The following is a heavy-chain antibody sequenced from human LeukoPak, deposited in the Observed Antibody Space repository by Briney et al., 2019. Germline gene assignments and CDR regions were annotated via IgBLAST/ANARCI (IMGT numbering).Heavy chain of an antibody. CDR1: GFTFSSYG. CDR3: AKDLPEPYFDY. V-gene: IGHV3-30*02. Sequence: PGGSLRLSCAASGFTFSSYGMHWVRQAPGKGLEWVAFIRSDGSTKYYADSVKGRFTISRDNSKNTLYLQMNSLRDEDTAVYYCAKDLPEPYFDYWGQGALVTVSS. J-gene: IGHJ4*02. CDR2: IRSDGSTK. D-gene: IGHD1-14*01.